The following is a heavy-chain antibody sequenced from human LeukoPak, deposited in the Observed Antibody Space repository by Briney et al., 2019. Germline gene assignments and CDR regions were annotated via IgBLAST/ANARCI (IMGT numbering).Heavy chain of an antibody. J-gene: IGHJ6*03. CDR3: ARDKVAGIVPAAPNTYYYYMDV. CDR1: GFTFSSYS. V-gene: IGHV3-21*01. Sequence: GSLRLSCAASGFTFSSYSMNWVRQAPGKGLEWVSSISSSSNYIYYADSVKGRFTISRDNAKNSLYLQMNSLRAEDTAVYYCARDKVAGIVPAAPNTYYYYMDVWGKGTTVTVTS. CDR2: ISSSSNYI. D-gene: IGHD2-2*01.